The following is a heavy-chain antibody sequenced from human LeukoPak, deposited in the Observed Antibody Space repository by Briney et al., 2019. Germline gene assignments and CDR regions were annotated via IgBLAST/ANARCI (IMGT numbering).Heavy chain of an antibody. V-gene: IGHV4-4*07. CDR3: ARMSYYDRRGDNWFDP. J-gene: IGHJ5*02. CDR2: IYISGST. Sequence: SETLSLTCTVSGGSISSYYWSWIRQPAGKGLEWIGRIYISGSTNYNPSLKSRVTMSVDTSKNQFSLKLSSVTAADTAVYYCARMSYYDRRGDNWFDPWGQGTLVIVSS. D-gene: IGHD3-22*01. CDR1: GGSISSYY.